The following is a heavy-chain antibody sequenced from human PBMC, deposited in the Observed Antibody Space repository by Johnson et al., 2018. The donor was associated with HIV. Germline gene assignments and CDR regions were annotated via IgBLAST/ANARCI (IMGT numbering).Heavy chain of an antibody. Sequence: QVLLLESGGTVVQPGRSLRLSCAASGFIFSDFGMHWVRQAPGKGLEWVAVISHDANNKFYADSVKGRFAVSRDDSKNTLYLQMSSLRVEDTAVYYCAKVFSDNWNLASSLDDAFNIWGQGTMVTVSS. D-gene: IGHD1-1*01. CDR1: GFIFSDFG. J-gene: IGHJ3*02. CDR2: ISHDANNK. V-gene: IGHV3-30*18. CDR3: AKVFSDNWNLASSLDDAFNI.